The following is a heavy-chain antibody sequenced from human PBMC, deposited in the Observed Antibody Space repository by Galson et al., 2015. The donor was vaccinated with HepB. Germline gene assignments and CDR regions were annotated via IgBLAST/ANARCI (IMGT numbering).Heavy chain of an antibody. CDR2: INPNSGGT. D-gene: IGHD6-19*01. CDR3: ARDPARRLVFDY. CDR1: GYTFTDYY. J-gene: IGHJ4*02. V-gene: IGHV1-2*02. Sequence: SVKVSCKASGYTFTDYYLHWVRQAPGQGLEWMGWINPNSGGTNYAQRFQGRVTMTRDTSISAAYMELSSLRSDDTAVYYCARDPARRLVFDYWGQGTLVTVSS.